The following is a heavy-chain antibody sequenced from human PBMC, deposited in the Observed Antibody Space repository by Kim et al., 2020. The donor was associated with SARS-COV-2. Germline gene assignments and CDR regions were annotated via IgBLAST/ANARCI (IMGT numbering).Heavy chain of an antibody. CDR3: VRGSEGADYRGWFDP. CDR2: IWYDASNK. V-gene: IGHV3-33*08. J-gene: IGHJ5*02. D-gene: IGHD2-15*01. CDR1: GFTFSNYG. Sequence: GGSLRLSCAASGFTFSNYGMHWARLAPGKGLEWVAVIWYDASNKYYADSVKGRFTISRDNSKNTLYLQMNSLRAEDTAVYYCVRGSEGADYRGWFDPWGQGTLVTVSS.